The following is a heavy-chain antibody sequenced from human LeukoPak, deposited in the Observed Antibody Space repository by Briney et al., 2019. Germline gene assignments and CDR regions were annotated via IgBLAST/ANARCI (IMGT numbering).Heavy chain of an antibody. J-gene: IGHJ4*02. CDR1: GGSISSGGHY. CDR3: ARDYYDSSGYYYSDY. Sequence: SETLSLTCTVSGGSISSGGHYWSWIRQPAGKGLEYLGRISSTGSTNYNPSLRSRVTISADTSKNHFSLKLSSVTAADTAVYYCARDYYDSSGYYYSDYWGQGTLVTVSS. V-gene: IGHV4-61*02. CDR2: ISSTGST. D-gene: IGHD3-22*01.